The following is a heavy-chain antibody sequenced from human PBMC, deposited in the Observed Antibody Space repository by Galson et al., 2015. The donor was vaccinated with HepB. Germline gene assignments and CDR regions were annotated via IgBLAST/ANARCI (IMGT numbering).Heavy chain of an antibody. J-gene: IGHJ4*02. Sequence: ETLSLTCTVSGGSISSYYWSWIRQPPGKGLEWIGYIYYSGSTNYNPSLKSRVTISVDTSKNQFSLKLSSVTAADTAVYYCARVDYYGSGEDAYRDYWGQGTLVTVSS. CDR3: ARVDYYGSGEDAYRDY. D-gene: IGHD3-10*01. V-gene: IGHV4-59*01. CDR1: GGSISSYY. CDR2: IYYSGST.